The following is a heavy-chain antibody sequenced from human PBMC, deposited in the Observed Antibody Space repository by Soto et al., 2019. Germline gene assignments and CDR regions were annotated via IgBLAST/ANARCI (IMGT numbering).Heavy chain of an antibody. CDR2: IYYSGCT. V-gene: IGHV4-31*03. CDR3: ARWWSGSRQGFDP. D-gene: IGHD3-3*01. CDR1: GGSLSSGDYY. J-gene: IGHJ5*02. Sequence: QVQLQESGPGLVKPSQNLSLTCTVSGGSLSSGDYYWSWIRQHPGKGLEWSGYIYYSGCTYYNPSLKSRVTISVATSKSQFSLKLSSVIAADTAVYYCARWWSGSRQGFDPWGQGTLGTVSS.